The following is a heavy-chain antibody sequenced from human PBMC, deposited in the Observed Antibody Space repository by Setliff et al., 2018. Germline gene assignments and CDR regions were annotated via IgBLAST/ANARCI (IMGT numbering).Heavy chain of an antibody. CDR3: ARRPYDSSGYFNY. J-gene: IGHJ4*02. CDR2: IIPIFGTA. Sequence: VASVKVSCKASGGTFSSYAISWVRQAPGQGLEWMGRIIPIFGTANYAQKFQGRVTITRDTSASTAYMELSSLTSEDTAVYYCARRPYDSSGYFNYWGQGTLVTVSS. V-gene: IGHV1-69*05. CDR1: GGTFSSYA. D-gene: IGHD3-22*01.